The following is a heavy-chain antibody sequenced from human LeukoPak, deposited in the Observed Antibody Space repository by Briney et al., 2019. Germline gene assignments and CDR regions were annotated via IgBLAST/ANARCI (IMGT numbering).Heavy chain of an antibody. CDR3: AAPSTVTTGNWYFDL. J-gene: IGHJ2*01. CDR1: GGTFSSYA. D-gene: IGHD4-17*01. Sequence: SVKFSCKASGGTFSSYAISWVRQAPGQGLEWMGRIIPILGIANYAQKFQGRVTITADKSTSTAYMELSSLRSEDTAVYYCAAPSTVTTGNWYFDLWGRGTLVTVSS. V-gene: IGHV1-69*04. CDR2: IIPILGIA.